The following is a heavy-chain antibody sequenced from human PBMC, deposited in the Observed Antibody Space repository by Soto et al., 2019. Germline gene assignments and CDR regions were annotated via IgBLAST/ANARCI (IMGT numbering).Heavy chain of an antibody. Sequence: EVQLVESGGGLVQPGGSLRLSCAASGFTFSSYSMNWVRQAPGKGLEWVSYISSSSSTIYYADSVKGRFTISRDNAKNSLYLQMNSLRAEDTAVYDCARDADCWSGFDIWGQGTMLTVSS. D-gene: IGHD3-3*01. V-gene: IGHV3-48*01. CDR3: ARDADCWSGFDI. CDR2: ISSSSSTI. CDR1: GFTFSSYS. J-gene: IGHJ3*02.